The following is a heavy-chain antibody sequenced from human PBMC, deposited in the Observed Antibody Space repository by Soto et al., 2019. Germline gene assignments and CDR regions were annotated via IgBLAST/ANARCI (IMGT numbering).Heavy chain of an antibody. CDR2: FDPEDGET. Sequence: GASVKVSCKVSGYALTELSMHWVRQAPGKGLEWMGGFDPEDGETIYAQKFQGRVTITADESTSTAYMELSSLRSEDTAVYYCARARMGSQLWLGYYYYGMDVWGQGTTVTVSS. V-gene: IGHV1-24*01. J-gene: IGHJ6*02. CDR1: GYALTELS. CDR3: ARARMGSQLWLGYYYYGMDV. D-gene: IGHD5-18*01.